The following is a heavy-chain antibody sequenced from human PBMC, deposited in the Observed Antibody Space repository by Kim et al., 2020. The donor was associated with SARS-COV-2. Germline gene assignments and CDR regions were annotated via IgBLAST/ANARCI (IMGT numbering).Heavy chain of an antibody. J-gene: IGHJ4*02. CDR3: AREAVAGSFDH. CDR2: NT. D-gene: IGHD6-19*01. V-gene: IGHV1-3*01. Sequence: NTRYSQTFQARGSITRDTSATTAYLELSGLRSEDTAVYYCAREAVAGSFDHWGQGTLVTVSS.